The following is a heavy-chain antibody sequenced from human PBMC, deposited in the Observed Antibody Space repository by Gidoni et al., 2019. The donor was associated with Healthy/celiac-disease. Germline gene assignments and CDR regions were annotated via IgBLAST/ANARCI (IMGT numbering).Heavy chain of an antibody. J-gene: IGHJ4*02. D-gene: IGHD5-12*01. CDR2: ISYDGSNK. V-gene: IGHV3-30-3*01. Sequence: AASGFTFSSYAMHWVRQAPGKGLEWVAVISYDGSNKYYADSVKGRFTISRDNSKNTLYLQMNSLRAEDTAVYYCARDSMDVGYKSFDYWGQGTLVTVSS. CDR1: GFTFSSYA. CDR3: ARDSMDVGYKSFDY.